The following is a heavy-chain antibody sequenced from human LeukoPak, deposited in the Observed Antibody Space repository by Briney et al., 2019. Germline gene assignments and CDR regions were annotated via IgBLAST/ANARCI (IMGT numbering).Heavy chain of an antibody. J-gene: IGHJ4*02. Sequence: PGGSLRLSCAASGFPFNAYWMTWVRQAPGKGLEWVANIRQDGDTKYYVDSVKGRFTISRDNAMNSLYLQMNSLRAEDTAIYYWARSPPYGTTWYGRFDFWGQGTLVTVSS. V-gene: IGHV3-7*03. CDR2: IRQDGDTK. D-gene: IGHD6-13*01. CDR1: GFPFNAYW. CDR3: ARSPPYGTTWYGRFDF.